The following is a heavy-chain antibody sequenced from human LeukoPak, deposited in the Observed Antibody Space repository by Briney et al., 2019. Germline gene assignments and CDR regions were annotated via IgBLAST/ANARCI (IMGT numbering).Heavy chain of an antibody. V-gene: IGHV4-61*02. J-gene: IGHJ4*02. D-gene: IGHD6-13*01. Sequence: SETLSLTCTVSGGSISSDTYYWSWIRQPAGKGLEWIGRIYTSGSINYNPSLKSRVTISIDTSKNQFSLKLSSVTAADTALYYCARQVAAAGRIHDYWGQGTLVTVSS. CDR1: GGSISSDTYY. CDR2: IYTSGSI. CDR3: ARQVAAAGRIHDY.